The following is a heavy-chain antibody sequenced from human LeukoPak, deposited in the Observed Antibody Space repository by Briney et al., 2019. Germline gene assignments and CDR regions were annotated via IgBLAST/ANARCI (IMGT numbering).Heavy chain of an antibody. CDR3: ARGRRGYSYGYKVY. J-gene: IGHJ4*02. Sequence: ASVKVSCKASGYTFTGYYMHWVRQAPGQGLEWMGRINPNSGGTNYAQKFQGRVTMTRDTSISTAYMELSRLRSDDTAVYYCARGRRGYSYGYKVYWGQGTLVTVSS. CDR1: GYTFTGYY. V-gene: IGHV1-2*06. CDR2: INPNSGGT. D-gene: IGHD5-18*01.